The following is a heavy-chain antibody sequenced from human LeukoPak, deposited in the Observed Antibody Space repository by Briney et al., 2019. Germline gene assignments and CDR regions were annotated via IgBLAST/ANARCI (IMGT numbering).Heavy chain of an antibody. V-gene: IGHV1-8*01. CDR2: MNPNSGNT. Sequence: ASVKVSCKASGYTFTSYDINWVRQATGRGLEWMGWMNPNSGNTGYAQKFQGRVTMTRNNSISTAYMELSSLRSEDTAVYYCARQGSSSPTGDYWGQGTLVTVSS. D-gene: IGHD6-6*01. CDR1: GYTFTSYD. CDR3: ARQGSSSPTGDY. J-gene: IGHJ4*02.